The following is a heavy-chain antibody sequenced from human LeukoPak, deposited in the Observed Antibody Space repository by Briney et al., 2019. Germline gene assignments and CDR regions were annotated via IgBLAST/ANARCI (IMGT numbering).Heavy chain of an antibody. D-gene: IGHD5-12*01. V-gene: IGHV3-64D*09. CDR3: AKGVHSGYDYGNY. Sequence: GGSLRLSCSASGFTFSSYAMHWVRQAPGKGLEYVSAISSNGGSTYYADSVKGRFTISRDNSKNTLYLQMSSLRAEDTAVYYCAKGVHSGYDYGNYWGQGTLVTVSS. CDR2: ISSNGGST. J-gene: IGHJ4*02. CDR1: GFTFSSYA.